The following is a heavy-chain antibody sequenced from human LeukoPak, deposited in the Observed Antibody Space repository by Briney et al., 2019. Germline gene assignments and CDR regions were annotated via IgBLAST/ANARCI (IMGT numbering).Heavy chain of an antibody. CDR3: ARGGVFHYGGNSVRKYYFDY. V-gene: IGHV4-59*01. CDR1: GAYISSYD. D-gene: IGHD4-23*01. Sequence: SETLSLTCTVSGAYISSYDWSWIRQPPGKGLEWIGYIFYGGSTEYNSSLKSRVTISIDTPKNQFSLKLSSATAADTAVYYCARGGVFHYGGNSVRKYYFDYWGQGTLVTVSS. J-gene: IGHJ4*02. CDR2: IFYGGST.